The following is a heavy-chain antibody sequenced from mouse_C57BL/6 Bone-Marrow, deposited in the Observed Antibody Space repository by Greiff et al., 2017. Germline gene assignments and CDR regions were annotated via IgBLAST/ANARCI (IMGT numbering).Heavy chain of an antibody. CDR2: IDPENGDT. J-gene: IGHJ4*01. V-gene: IGHV14-4*01. CDR3: TTSGIYYGNYGYAMDY. Sequence: EVKLQQSGAELVRPGASVKLSCTASGFNIKDDYMHWVKQRPEQGLEWIGWIDPENGDTEYASKFQGKATITADTSSNTAYLQLSSLTSEDTAVYYCTTSGIYYGNYGYAMDYWGQGTSVTVSS. D-gene: IGHD2-1*01. CDR1: GFNIKDDY.